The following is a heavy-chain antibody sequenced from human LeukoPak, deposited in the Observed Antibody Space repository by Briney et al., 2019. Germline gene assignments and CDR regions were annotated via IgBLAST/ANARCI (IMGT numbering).Heavy chain of an antibody. V-gene: IGHV3-48*04. CDR2: INSSSGTI. Sequence: GGSLRLSCAASGFKLIGYSMNWVRQAPGKGLEWVSYINSSSGTIIYADSVKGRFTISRDNAKNSLYLQINSVRAEDTAVYYCAKEGDNTGYRYFDDWGQGTLVTVSS. CDR1: GFKLIGYS. D-gene: IGHD3-22*01. J-gene: IGHJ4*02. CDR3: AKEGDNTGYRYFDD.